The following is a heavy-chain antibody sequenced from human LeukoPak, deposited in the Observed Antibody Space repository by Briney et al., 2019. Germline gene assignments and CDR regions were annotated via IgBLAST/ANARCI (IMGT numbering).Heavy chain of an antibody. CDR3: ARQFGYCSGGSCYKTGFDP. J-gene: IGHJ5*02. CDR1: GGSISSSSYY. D-gene: IGHD2-15*01. V-gene: IGHV4-39*01. Sequence: SETLSLTCTVSGGSISSSSYYWGWIRQPPGKGLEWIGSIYYSGSTYYNPSLKSRATISVDTSKNQFSLKLSSVTAADTAVYYCARQFGYCSGGSCYKTGFDPWGQGTLVTVSS. CDR2: IYYSGST.